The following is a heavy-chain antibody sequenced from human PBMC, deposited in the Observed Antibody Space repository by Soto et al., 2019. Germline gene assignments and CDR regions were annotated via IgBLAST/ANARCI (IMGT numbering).Heavy chain of an antibody. CDR1: GFTFSSYW. V-gene: IGHV3-7*05. D-gene: IGHD6-19*01. J-gene: IGHJ4*02. Sequence: EVQLVESGGGLVQPGGSLRLYCAASGFTFSSYWMSWVRQAPGKGLEWVANIKQDGSEKYYVDSVKGRFTISRDNAKNSLYLQMNSLRAEDTAVYYCARDQLAVAGTYYFDYWGQGTLVTVSS. CDR3: ARDQLAVAGTYYFDY. CDR2: IKQDGSEK.